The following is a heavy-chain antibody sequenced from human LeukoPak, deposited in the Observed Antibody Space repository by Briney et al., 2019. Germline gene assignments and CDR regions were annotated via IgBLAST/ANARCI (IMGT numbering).Heavy chain of an antibody. D-gene: IGHD3-22*01. CDR1: GFTFSDYA. Sequence: PGRSLRLSCAASGFTFSDYAMRWVRQAPGKGLEWVSGISGNSGSIGYADSVKGRFTISRDNAKNSLYLQMNSLRAEDMAVDYCAKADYSDSSCLIFDIWGQRTMGTVSS. CDR3: AKADYSDSSCLIFDI. CDR2: ISGNSGSI. J-gene: IGHJ3*02. V-gene: IGHV3-9*03.